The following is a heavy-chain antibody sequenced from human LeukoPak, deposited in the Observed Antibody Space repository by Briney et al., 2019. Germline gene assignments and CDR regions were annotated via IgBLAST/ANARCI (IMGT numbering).Heavy chain of an antibody. D-gene: IGHD6-6*01. J-gene: IGHJ6*03. CDR3: AKERRSSMDV. V-gene: IGHV4-39*07. CDR1: GGSISSSSYS. Sequence: PSETLSLTCTVSGGSISSSSYSWGWIRQPPGKTLEWIGSIYSSGSTYYNPSLKSRVIIIIDTPKNHFSLTLSSVTAADTAIYYCAKERRSSMDVWGNGTTVIVSS. CDR2: IYSSGST.